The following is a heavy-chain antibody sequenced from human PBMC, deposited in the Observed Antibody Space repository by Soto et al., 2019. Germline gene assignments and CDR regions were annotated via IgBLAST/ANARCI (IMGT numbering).Heavy chain of an antibody. Sequence: GKGLEYVSALSSNGGSTYYADSVKGSVTSSRDNSKNTLYLQMGSLRAEDMAVYYCAICLKQKTAYDFESRSRDS. CDR3: AICLKQKTAYDFESRSRDS. J-gene: IGHJ5*01. D-gene: IGHD3-16*01. CDR2: LSSNGGST. V-gene: IGHV3-64*02.